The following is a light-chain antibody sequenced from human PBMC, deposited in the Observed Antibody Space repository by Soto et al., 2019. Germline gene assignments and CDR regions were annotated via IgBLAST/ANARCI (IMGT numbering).Light chain of an antibody. CDR2: GAS. J-gene: IGKJ5*01. CDR3: QQYNNWPPIT. Sequence: EIVWTQSPGTLSVSPGERATLSWRASQSVSNNYLAWYQKKPGQAPRLLLYGASNRATGIPDRFSGSGSGTDLTLTISKLEPEDFAVYYCQQYNNWPPITFGQGTRLEIK. V-gene: IGKV3-20*01. CDR1: QSVSNNY.